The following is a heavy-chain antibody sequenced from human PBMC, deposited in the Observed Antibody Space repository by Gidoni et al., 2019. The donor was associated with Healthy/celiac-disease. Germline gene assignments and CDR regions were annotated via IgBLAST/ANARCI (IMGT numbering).Heavy chain of an antibody. J-gene: IGHJ3*02. CDR3: TRHVDRLLAPDAFDI. V-gene: IGHV3-73*02. D-gene: IGHD2-15*01. Sequence: EVQLVESGGGLVQPGGSLKLSCAASGFTFSGSAMHWVRQASGKGLGWVGRIRSKANSYATAYAASVKGRFTISRDDSKNTAYLQMNSLKTEDTAVYYCTRHVDRLLAPDAFDIWGQGTMVTVSS. CDR2: IRSKANSYAT. CDR1: GFTFSGSA.